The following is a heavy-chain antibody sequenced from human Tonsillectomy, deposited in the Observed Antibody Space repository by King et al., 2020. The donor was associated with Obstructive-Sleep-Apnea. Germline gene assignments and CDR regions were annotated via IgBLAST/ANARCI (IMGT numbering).Heavy chain of an antibody. CDR3: AGSHSGYDSDFDY. CDR2: ILYSGGT. J-gene: IGHJ4*02. V-gene: IGHV4-59*08. Sequence: QLQESGPGLVKPSETLSLTCPVSGGSISSYYWSWIRQPPGKGLEWIGYILYSGGTNYNPSLKIRVTITVDTSKNQFSLKLSSVTAADTAVYYCAGSHSGYDSDFDYWGQGTLVTVSS. CDR1: GGSISSYY. D-gene: IGHD5-12*01.